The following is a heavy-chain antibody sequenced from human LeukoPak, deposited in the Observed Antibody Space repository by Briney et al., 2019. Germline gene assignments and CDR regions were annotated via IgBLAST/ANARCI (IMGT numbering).Heavy chain of an antibody. J-gene: IGHJ5*02. V-gene: IGHV5-51*01. CDR3: ARRQATGTFGFDP. Sequence: GASLKISCKSSGSSFTSYWIGWVRQMPGKGLEWMGIIYPGDSDTRYSPSFQGQVTISADKSISTAYLQWSSLKASDTAMYYCARRQATGTFGFDPWGQGTLVTVSS. CDR2: IYPGDSDT. CDR1: GSSFTSYW. D-gene: IGHD1-1*01.